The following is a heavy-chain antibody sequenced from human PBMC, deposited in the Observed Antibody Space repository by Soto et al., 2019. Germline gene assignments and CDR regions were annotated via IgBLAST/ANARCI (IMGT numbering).Heavy chain of an antibody. Sequence: TLALTCTVSGGSISSGGYYWSWSRQHPGKGLEWIGYIYYSGSTYYNPSLKSRVTISVDTSKNQFSLKLSSVTAADTAVYYCARVSRGYSYGLSYYYYGMDVWGQGTTVTVSS. V-gene: IGHV4-31*03. D-gene: IGHD5-18*01. CDR2: IYYSGST. CDR1: GGSISSGGYY. J-gene: IGHJ6*02. CDR3: ARVSRGYSYGLSYYYYGMDV.